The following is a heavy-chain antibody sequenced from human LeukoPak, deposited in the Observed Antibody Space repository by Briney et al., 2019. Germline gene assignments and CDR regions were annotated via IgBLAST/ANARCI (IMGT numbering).Heavy chain of an antibody. CDR1: GYTFTSYG. V-gene: IGHV1-18*01. D-gene: IGHD6-13*01. Sequence: ASVKLSCKASGYTFTSYGISWVRQAPGQGLEWMGWISAYNCNKNYAQKLQGRVTMTTDTSTSKAYMELWSLRADGTAVDYCARAAAIAAAGTGNDYWGQGTLVTVSS. CDR3: ARAAAIAAAGTGNDY. CDR2: ISAYNCNK. J-gene: IGHJ4*02.